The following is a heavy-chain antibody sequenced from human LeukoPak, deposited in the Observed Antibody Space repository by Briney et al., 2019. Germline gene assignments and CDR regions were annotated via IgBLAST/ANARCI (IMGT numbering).Heavy chain of an antibody. D-gene: IGHD3-3*01. J-gene: IGHJ4*02. CDR2: ISGSGGST. V-gene: IGHV3-23*01. Sequence: HPGGSLRLSCAASGFTFSRYAMSWLRQAPGKGLEWVSAISGSGGSTYYADSVKGRFTISRDNSKNTLYLQMNSLRAEDTAVYYCAKNIGLLEWLSDYWGQGTLVTVSS. CDR3: AKNIGLLEWLSDY. CDR1: GFTFSRYA.